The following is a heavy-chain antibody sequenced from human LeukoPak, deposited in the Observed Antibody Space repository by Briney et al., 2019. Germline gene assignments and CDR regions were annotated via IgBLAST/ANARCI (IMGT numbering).Heavy chain of an antibody. D-gene: IGHD3-22*01. CDR3: ATDLGDRTMIVVVANYFDY. CDR2: ISGSGGST. Sequence: PGGSLRLSCAASGFTFSSYAMSWVRQAPGKGLEWVSAISGSGGSTYYADSVKGRFTISRDNSKNTLYLQMNSLRAEDTAVYYCATDLGDRTMIVVVANYFDYWGQGTLVTVSS. V-gene: IGHV3-23*01. J-gene: IGHJ4*02. CDR1: GFTFSSYA.